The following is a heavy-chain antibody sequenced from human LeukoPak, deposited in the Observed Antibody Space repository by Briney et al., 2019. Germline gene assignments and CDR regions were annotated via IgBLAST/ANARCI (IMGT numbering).Heavy chain of an antibody. Sequence: GGSLRLSCVASGFTFGKYWMSWVRQAPGKGLEWVANIKLDGSEKNYVDSVKGRFTISRDNTKNSLYLQMNSLRAEDTAVFYCARGPSSYVYWGQGTLVTVSS. CDR3: ARGPSSYVY. CDR1: GFTFGKYW. D-gene: IGHD2-15*01. J-gene: IGHJ4*02. V-gene: IGHV3-7*03. CDR2: IKLDGSEK.